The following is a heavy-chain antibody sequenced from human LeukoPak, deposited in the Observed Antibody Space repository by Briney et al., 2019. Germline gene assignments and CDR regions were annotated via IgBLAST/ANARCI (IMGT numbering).Heavy chain of an antibody. D-gene: IGHD1-14*01. CDR1: GYSISSGYY. V-gene: IGHV4-38-2*02. CDR2: IYHSGTT. Sequence: SETLSLTCTVSGYSISSGYYWGWIRQSPGKGLEWIGNIYHSGTTYYNPSLNSRVSISVDTSKNQFSLKLSSVTAADTAVYYCARLGTGLAFDIWGQGTMVTVSS. J-gene: IGHJ3*02. CDR3: ARLGTGLAFDI.